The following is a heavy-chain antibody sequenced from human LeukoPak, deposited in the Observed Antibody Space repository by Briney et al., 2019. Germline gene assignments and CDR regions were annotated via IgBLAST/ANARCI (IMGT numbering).Heavy chain of an antibody. CDR3: AKGVAVNNPFDY. J-gene: IGHJ4*02. V-gene: IGHV3-30*02. Sequence: GGSLRLSCAASGFTFSSYGMHWVRQAPGKGLEWVAFIRYDGSNKYYADSVKGRFTISRDNSKNTLYLQMNGLRAEDTAVYYCAKGVAVNNPFDYWGQGTLVTVSS. CDR1: GFTFSSYG. CDR2: IRYDGSNK. D-gene: IGHD6-19*01.